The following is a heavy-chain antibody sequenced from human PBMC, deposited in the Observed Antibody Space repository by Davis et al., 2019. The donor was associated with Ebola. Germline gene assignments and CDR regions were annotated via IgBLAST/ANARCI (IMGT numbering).Heavy chain of an antibody. Sequence: GESLKISCAASGFTFSSYSMNWVRQAPGKGLEWVSSISSSSSYIYYADSVKGRFTISRDNSKNTLYVQMNSLRGEDTGVYYCAREFNTHHSFWGQGTLVTVSS. CDR2: ISSSSSYI. J-gene: IGHJ4*02. D-gene: IGHD1-14*01. CDR3: AREFNTHHSF. V-gene: IGHV3-21*01. CDR1: GFTFSSYS.